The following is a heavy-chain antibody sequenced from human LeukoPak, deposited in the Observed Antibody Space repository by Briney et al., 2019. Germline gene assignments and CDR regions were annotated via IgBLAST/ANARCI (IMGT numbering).Heavy chain of an antibody. CDR3: ARGVPLGYCTYGVCYPPYYFDY. J-gene: IGHJ4*02. V-gene: IGHV1-8*03. CDR1: GYTFISYN. CDR2: VNPRSGDA. D-gene: IGHD2-8*01. Sequence: ASVKVSCKASGYTFISYNINWLRRATGQGLEWMGWVNPRSGDAGYLQKFQGRLTITRDSSIDTAYMDLSGLSSEDTAIYYCARGVPLGYCTYGVCYPPYYFDYWGQGTLVTASS.